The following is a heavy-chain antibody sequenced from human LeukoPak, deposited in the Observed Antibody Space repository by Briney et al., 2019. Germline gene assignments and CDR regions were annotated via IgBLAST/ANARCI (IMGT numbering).Heavy chain of an antibody. CDR1: GFTFSSYS. Sequence: GGSLRPSCAASGFTFSSYSMNWVRQAPGKGLEWVSYLSSSSNTIYYADSVKGRFTISRDNAKNSLYLQMNSLRAEDTAVYYCAELGITMIGGVWGKGTTVTISS. V-gene: IGHV3-48*01. J-gene: IGHJ6*04. D-gene: IGHD3-10*02. CDR2: LSSSSNTI. CDR3: AELGITMIGGV.